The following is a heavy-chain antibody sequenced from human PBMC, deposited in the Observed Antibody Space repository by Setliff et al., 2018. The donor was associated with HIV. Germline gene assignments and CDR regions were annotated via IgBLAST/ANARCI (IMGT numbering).Heavy chain of an antibody. CDR1: GGTFNSYA. CDR2: SIPMYGTS. CDR3: ARSPRYSSGWYDSYFDQ. V-gene: IGHV1-69*05. J-gene: IGHJ4*02. Sequence: ASVKVSCKASGGTFNSYAISWVRQAPGQGLEWMGGSIPMYGTSNYAQKFQGRVTITTDESTSTAYMELSRLRSDDTAVYYCARSPRYSSGWYDSYFDQWGQGTLVTVSS. D-gene: IGHD6-19*01.